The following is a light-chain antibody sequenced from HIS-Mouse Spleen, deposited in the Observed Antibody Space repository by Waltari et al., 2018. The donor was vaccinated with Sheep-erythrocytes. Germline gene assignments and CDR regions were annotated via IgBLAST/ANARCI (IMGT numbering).Light chain of an antibody. V-gene: IGLV2-23*01. J-gene: IGLJ3*02. CDR2: EGS. CDR1: SSDVGRYNL. Sequence: QSALTQPASVSGSPGPSLTISCTGPSSDVGRYNLVAWYQQHPGKAPKLMIYEGSKRPSGVSNRFSGSKSGNTASLTISGLQAEDEADYYCCSYAGSSTPWVFGGGTKLTVL. CDR3: CSYAGSSTPWV.